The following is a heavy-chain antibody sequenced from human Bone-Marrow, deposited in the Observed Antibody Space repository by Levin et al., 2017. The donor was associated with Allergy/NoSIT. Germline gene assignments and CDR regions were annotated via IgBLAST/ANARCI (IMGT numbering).Heavy chain of an antibody. CDR1: GVTFGSYA. D-gene: IGHD2-15*01. J-gene: IGHJ6*03. Sequence: GGSLRLSCAASGVTFGSYAMHWVRQAPGKGLEWVAVTSYDGGNKYYADSVKGRFTISRDNSKNTLYLQMKSLIAEDTDEYYCAKDGHAGRKNYFYKMDVWGKGTTVTVSS. CDR3: AKDGHAGRKNYFYKMDV. V-gene: IGHV3-30*18. CDR2: TSYDGGNK.